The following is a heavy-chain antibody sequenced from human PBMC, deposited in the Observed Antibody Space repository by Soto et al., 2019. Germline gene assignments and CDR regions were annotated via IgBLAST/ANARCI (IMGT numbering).Heavy chain of an antibody. Sequence: KPSETLSLTCAVYGGSFRDYYWSWIRQTPDKGLEWIGEINHSGRTNYNPSLKSRVTVSVDTSRNQFSLKVTSVTAADTAIYHCARGQGTTEVNDGPGYWGHGTMVTVSS. CDR2: INHSGRT. CDR3: ARGQGTTEVNDGPGY. J-gene: IGHJ4*01. D-gene: IGHD1-1*01. CDR1: GGSFRDYY. V-gene: IGHV4-34*01.